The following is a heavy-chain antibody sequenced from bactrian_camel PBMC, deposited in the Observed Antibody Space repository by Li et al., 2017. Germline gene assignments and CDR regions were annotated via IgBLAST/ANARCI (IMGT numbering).Heavy chain of an antibody. D-gene: IGHD5*01. V-gene: IGHV3S1*01. CDR2: IFSGGPYT. J-gene: IGHJ4*01. CDR1: GYTYTAIS. CDR3: AAEPDYTLATWPALEIYEYKY. Sequence: VQLVESGGGSVQAGGSLNLSCAASGYTYTAISMAWFRQAPGKEREGVASIFSGGPYTYYADWVKGRFTMSQDADKNALYLQMNNLKPEDTAMYYCAAEPDYTLATWPALEIYEYKYYGQGTQVTVS.